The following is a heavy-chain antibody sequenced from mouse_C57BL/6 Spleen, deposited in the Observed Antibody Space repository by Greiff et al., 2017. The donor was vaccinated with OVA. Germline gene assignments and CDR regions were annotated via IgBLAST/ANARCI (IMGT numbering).Heavy chain of an antibody. CDR3: ARGYYYGSSYYFDY. Sequence: VQGVESGPELVKPGASVKISCKASGYTFTDYYINWVKQRPGQGLEWIGWIYPGSGNTKYNEKFKGKATLTVDTSSSTAYMQLSSLTSEDSAVYFCARGYYYGSSYYFDYWGQGTTLTVSS. J-gene: IGHJ2*01. V-gene: IGHV1-84*01. CDR2: IYPGSGNT. CDR1: GYTFTDYY. D-gene: IGHD1-1*01.